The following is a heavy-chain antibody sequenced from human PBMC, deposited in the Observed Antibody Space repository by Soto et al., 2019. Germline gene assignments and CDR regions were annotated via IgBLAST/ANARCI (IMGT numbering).Heavy chain of an antibody. CDR2: INHSGST. CDR3: ARVYCSGGSCYPYYYYYYMDV. D-gene: IGHD2-15*01. J-gene: IGHJ6*03. V-gene: IGHV4-34*01. Sequence: SETLSLTCAVSGGSFSGYYWSWIRQPPGKGLEWIGEINHSGSTNYNPSLKSRVTISVDTSKNQFSLKLSSVTAADTAVYYCARVYCSGGSCYPYYYYYYMDVWGKGTTVTVSS. CDR1: GGSFSGYY.